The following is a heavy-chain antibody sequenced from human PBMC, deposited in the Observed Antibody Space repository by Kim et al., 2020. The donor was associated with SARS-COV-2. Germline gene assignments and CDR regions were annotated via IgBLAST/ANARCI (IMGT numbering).Heavy chain of an antibody. CDR1: GFTFSSYG. CDR3: AKVPTPSHGPRWYYYYGMDV. Sequence: GGSLRLSCAASGFTFSSYGMHWVRQAPGKGLEWVAVISYDGSNKYYADSVKGRFTISRDNSKNTLYLQMNSLRAEDTAVYYCAKVPTPSHGPRWYYYYGMDVWGQGTTVTVSS. J-gene: IGHJ6*02. D-gene: IGHD2-15*01. V-gene: IGHV3-30*18. CDR2: ISYDGSNK.